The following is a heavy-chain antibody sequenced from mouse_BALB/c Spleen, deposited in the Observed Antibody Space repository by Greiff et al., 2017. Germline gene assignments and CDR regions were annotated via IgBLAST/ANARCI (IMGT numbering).Heavy chain of an antibody. CDR3: ARWLYYGSSYDYYAMDY. CDR1: GYTFTDYN. V-gene: IGHV1-18*01. CDR2: INPNNGGT. J-gene: IGHJ4*01. Sequence: EVKLQESGPELVKPGASVKIPCKASGYTFTDYNMDWVKQSHGKSLEWIGDINPNNGGTIYNQKFKGKATLTVDKSSSTAYMELRSLTSEDTAVYYCARWLYYGSSYDYYAMDYWGQGTSVTVSS. D-gene: IGHD1-1*01.